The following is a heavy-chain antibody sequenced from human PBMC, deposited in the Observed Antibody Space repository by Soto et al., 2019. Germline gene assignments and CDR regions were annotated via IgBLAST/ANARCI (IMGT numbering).Heavy chain of an antibody. Sequence: QVHLVQSGAEVRMPGASVKVSCKASGYTFTDYFMHWVRQAPGQGLEWMGIINPRSGDTGYAQMFQGTVIMTTDTSTSTVYMELSGLTSEDKAIYCCARRDCYNSNCFSNWFDTWGQGTLVTGSS. V-gene: IGHV1-46*03. CDR3: ARRDCYNSNCFSNWFDT. J-gene: IGHJ5*02. CDR1: GYTFTDYF. CDR2: INPRSGDT. D-gene: IGHD6-13*01.